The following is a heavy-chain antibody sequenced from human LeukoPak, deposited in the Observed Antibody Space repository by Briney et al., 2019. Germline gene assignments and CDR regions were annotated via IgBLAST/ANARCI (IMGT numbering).Heavy chain of an antibody. J-gene: IGHJ6*02. CDR1: GFTFNTYA. D-gene: IGHD6-13*01. Sequence: GGSLRLSCAASGFTFNTYAMSWVRQAPGKGLEWVSTISGSGGGTYYADSVKGRFTISRDNSKNTLYLQMNSLRDEDTAVYFCAKSYSSAWYAYSMDVWGQGTTVTVSS. CDR3: AKSYSSAWYAYSMDV. CDR2: ISGSGGGT. V-gene: IGHV3-23*01.